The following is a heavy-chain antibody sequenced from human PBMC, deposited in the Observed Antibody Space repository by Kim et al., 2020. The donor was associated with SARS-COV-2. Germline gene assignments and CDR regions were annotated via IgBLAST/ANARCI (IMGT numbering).Heavy chain of an antibody. CDR3: TRGGGSYCKSGSCYPRFDY. D-gene: IGHD2-15*01. CDR1: GFTFSNYD. CDR2: VGTGGDT. J-gene: IGHJ4*02. Sequence: GGSLRLSCAASGFTFSNYDMHWVRQATGKGLEWVSAVGTGGDTYYPVSVKGRFTISREDAKNSLYLQMNSLTAGDTAVYYCTRGGGSYCKSGSCYPRFDYWGQGTLVTVSS. V-gene: IGHV3-13*04.